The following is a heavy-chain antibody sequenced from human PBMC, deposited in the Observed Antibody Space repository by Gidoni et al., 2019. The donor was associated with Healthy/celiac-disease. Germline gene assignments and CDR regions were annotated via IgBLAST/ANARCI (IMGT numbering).Heavy chain of an antibody. Sequence: QVQLVQSGAEVKKPGASVKVSCKASGYTFTSYYMHWVRQAPGQGLEWMGIINPSGGSTSYAQKFQGRVTMTRDTSTSTVYMELSSLRSEDTAVYYCARDVWSIAVAGREYYFDYWGQGTLVTVSS. D-gene: IGHD6-19*01. J-gene: IGHJ4*02. CDR3: ARDVWSIAVAGREYYFDY. CDR1: GYTFTSYY. CDR2: INPSGGST. V-gene: IGHV1-46*01.